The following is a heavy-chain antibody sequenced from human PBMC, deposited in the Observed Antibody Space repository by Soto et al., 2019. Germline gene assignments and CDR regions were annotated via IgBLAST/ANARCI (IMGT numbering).Heavy chain of an antibody. V-gene: IGHV3-15*01. CDR2: IKSKTDGGTT. D-gene: IGHD3-10*01. Sequence: EVQLVESGGGLVKPGGSLRLSCAASGFTFSNAWMSWVRQAPGKGLEWVGRIKSKTDGGTTDYAAPVKGRFTISRDDSKNTPYLQMNRLKTEDTAVYYCTTDGPNYYGSGSYFDWGQGTLVTVSS. CDR3: TTDGPNYYGSGSYFD. J-gene: IGHJ4*02. CDR1: GFTFSNAW.